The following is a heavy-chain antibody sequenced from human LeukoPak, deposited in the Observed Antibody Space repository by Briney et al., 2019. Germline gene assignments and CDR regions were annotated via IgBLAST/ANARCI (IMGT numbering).Heavy chain of an antibody. V-gene: IGHV3-11*04. CDR2: ISSSGSML. CDR1: GFTFSDYY. D-gene: IGHD3-10*01. J-gene: IGHJ3*02. CDR3: ARAYGSGSYPTGAFDI. Sequence: PGGSLRLSCTVSGFTFSDYYMSWVRQAPGKGLEWVSYISSSGSMLHYADSVEGRFTISRDNAKNSLYLQMNSLRAEDTAVYYCARAYGSGSYPTGAFDIWGQGTMVTVSS.